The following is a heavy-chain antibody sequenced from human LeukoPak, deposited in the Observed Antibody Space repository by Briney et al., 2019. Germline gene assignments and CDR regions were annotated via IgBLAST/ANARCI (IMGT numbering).Heavy chain of an antibody. D-gene: IGHD1-26*01. J-gene: IGHJ2*01. CDR1: GFTVSGNY. Sequence: GGSLRLSCAASGFTVSGNYMSWVRQAPGKGLEWVSVIYSSDNTYYIDSVKGRFTISRDNSKNSLYLQMNSLRAEDTAVYYCASPLNREPYWYFDLWGRGTLVTVSS. CDR2: IYSSDNT. CDR3: ASPLNREPYWYFDL. V-gene: IGHV3-66*01.